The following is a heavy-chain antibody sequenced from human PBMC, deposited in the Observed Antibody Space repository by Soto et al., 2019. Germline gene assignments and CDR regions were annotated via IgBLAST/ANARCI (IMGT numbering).Heavy chain of an antibody. CDR3: ARESIGCGGDCLDY. CDR1: GFTFSNYE. V-gene: IGHV3-48*03. D-gene: IGHD2-21*01. Sequence: EVQLVGSGGGLVQPGGSLRLSCAASGFTFSNYEWNWVRQAPGKGLEWISYISTSGDAMYYADSVKGRFAVSRDNTMNSLYLQTNSLRAEDTAAYYCARESIGCGGDCLDYWGQGTLVTVSS. J-gene: IGHJ4*02. CDR2: ISTSGDAM.